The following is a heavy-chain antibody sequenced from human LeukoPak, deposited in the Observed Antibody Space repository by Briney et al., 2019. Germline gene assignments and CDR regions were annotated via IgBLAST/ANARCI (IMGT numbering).Heavy chain of an antibody. D-gene: IGHD1-26*01. CDR3: AKEPRGAIYYYGMDV. CDR2: ISWNSGSI. Sequence: GGSLRLSCAASGFTFDDYAMHWVRQAPGEGLEWASGISWNSGSIGYADSVKGRFTISRDNAKNSLYLQMNSLRAEDTALYYCAKEPRGAIYYYGMDVWGQGTTVTVSS. J-gene: IGHJ6*02. V-gene: IGHV3-9*01. CDR1: GFTFDDYA.